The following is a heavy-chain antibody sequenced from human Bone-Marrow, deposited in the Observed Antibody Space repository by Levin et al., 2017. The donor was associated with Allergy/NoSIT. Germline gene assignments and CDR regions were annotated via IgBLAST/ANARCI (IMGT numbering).Heavy chain of an antibody. CDR3: ARGGRWSFSYYFDD. CDR2: INHSGST. D-gene: IGHD3-10*01. V-gene: IGHV4-34*01. Sequence: KPSETLSLTCAVDGGSFTGYFWTWIRQPPGKGLEWIGEINHSGSTKYNPSLTSRVTISVDTSKKEFSLNLSSVTAADTAVFYCARGGRWSFSYYFDDWGQGTRVTVSS. J-gene: IGHJ4*02. CDR1: GGSFTGYF.